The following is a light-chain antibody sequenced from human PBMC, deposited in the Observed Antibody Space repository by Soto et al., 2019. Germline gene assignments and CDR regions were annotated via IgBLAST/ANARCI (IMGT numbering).Light chain of an antibody. CDR1: QSVGNY. CDR2: DTS. Sequence: EIVLTQSPGTLSLSPGERATLSCRASQSVGNYLAWYQQKPGQAPRLLIYDTSNRATGITDRFSGSGSGTDFTLTISRLEPEDFAVFYCQQYGSSLLTFGRGTKVEIK. V-gene: IGKV3-20*01. J-gene: IGKJ4*01. CDR3: QQYGSSLLT.